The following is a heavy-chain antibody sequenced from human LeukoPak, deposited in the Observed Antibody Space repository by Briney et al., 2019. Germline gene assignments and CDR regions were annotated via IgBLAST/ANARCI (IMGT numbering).Heavy chain of an antibody. J-gene: IGHJ4*02. Sequence: PGGSLRLSCAASGFTFSSYGMHWVRQAPGKGLEWVSSISSSSSYIYYADSVKGRFTISRDNAKNSLYLQMNSLRAEDTAVYYCARELNSGYDYWGQGTQVTVSS. D-gene: IGHD5-12*01. CDR3: ARELNSGYDY. V-gene: IGHV3-21*01. CDR1: GFTFSSYG. CDR2: ISSSSSYI.